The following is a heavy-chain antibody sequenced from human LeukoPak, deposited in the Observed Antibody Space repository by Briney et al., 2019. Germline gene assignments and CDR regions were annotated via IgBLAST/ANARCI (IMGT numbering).Heavy chain of an antibody. CDR3: ARNNGMDV. CDR2: VNRDGSET. V-gene: IGHV3-7*03. J-gene: IGHJ6*02. CDR1: GYPFSDHY. Sequence: GGSLRLSCAVSGYPFSDHYIDWVRQAPGRGPEWVANVNRDGSETYYLDSVKGRFTISKDNAKNSLYLQMNSLRAEDTALYHCARNNGMDVWGQGTTVIVSS.